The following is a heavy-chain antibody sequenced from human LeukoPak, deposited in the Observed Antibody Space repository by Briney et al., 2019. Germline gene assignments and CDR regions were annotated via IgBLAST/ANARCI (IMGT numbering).Heavy chain of an antibody. Sequence: GGSLRLSRSASGFTSSSFAMHWVRQAPGTGVEYVAAISRNGGSRYYADSVKGRFTISRDNSKNTLYLQMSSLRAEDTAVYLCVKDLRSDFMGVLSRYLSYWGQGTLVTVSS. D-gene: IGHD2/OR15-2a*01. CDR3: VKDLRSDFMGVLSRYLSY. V-gene: IGHV3-64D*06. J-gene: IGHJ4*02. CDR1: GFTSSSFA. CDR2: ISRNGGSR.